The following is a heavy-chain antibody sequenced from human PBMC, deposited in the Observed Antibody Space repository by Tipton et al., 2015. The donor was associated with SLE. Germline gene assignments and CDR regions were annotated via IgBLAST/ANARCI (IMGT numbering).Heavy chain of an antibody. D-gene: IGHD4-17*01. V-gene: IGHV3-23*01. J-gene: IGHJ4*02. Sequence: GSLRLSCTASGFAFSFHTMTWVRQAPGKGLEWVSGVTNSGGTTWYADSVKGRFTISRDNSKNTLYLHMNSLRPEDTAVYYCARDAYGDSTVLLDYWGQGTLVTVSS. CDR2: VTNSGGTT. CDR3: ARDAYGDSTVLLDY. CDR1: GFAFSFHT.